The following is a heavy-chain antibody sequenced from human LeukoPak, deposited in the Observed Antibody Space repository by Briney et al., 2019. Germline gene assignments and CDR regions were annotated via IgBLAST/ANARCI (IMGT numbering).Heavy chain of an antibody. Sequence: SVKVSCKASGGTFSSYATSWVRQAPGQGLEWMGGIIPIFGTANYAQKFQGRVTITADESTSTAYMELSSLRSEDTAVYYCARVRYSSSWYVPDYWGQGTLVTVSS. D-gene: IGHD6-13*01. J-gene: IGHJ4*02. CDR3: ARVRYSSSWYVPDY. CDR1: GGTFSSYA. V-gene: IGHV1-69*13. CDR2: IIPIFGTA.